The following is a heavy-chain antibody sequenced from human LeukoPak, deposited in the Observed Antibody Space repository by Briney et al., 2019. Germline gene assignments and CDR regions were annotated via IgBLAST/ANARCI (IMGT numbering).Heavy chain of an antibody. D-gene: IGHD3-10*01. Sequence: GESLKISCKGSGYSFTSYRIGWVRQMPGKGLEWMGIIYPGDSDTRYSPSFQGQVTISADKSISTAYLQWSSLKASDTAMYYCARINPAYGSGSYFPTNFDYWGQGTLVTVSS. CDR3: ARINPAYGSGSYFPTNFDY. CDR2: IYPGDSDT. J-gene: IGHJ4*02. V-gene: IGHV5-51*01. CDR1: GYSFTSYR.